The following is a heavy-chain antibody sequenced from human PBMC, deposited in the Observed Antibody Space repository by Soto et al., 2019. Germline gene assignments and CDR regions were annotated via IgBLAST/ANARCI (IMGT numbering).Heavy chain of an antibody. CDR1: AFNFSSYT. D-gene: IGHD2-15*01. CDR3: ARDCSGGSCYPGMDV. V-gene: IGHV3-21*01. CDR2: ISSSGYI. J-gene: IGHJ6*02. Sequence: GGSLRLSCGASAFNFSSYTINWVRQAPGKRMEWLSSISSSGYIFSTDSVRGRFTISRDNAKNSVYLQINSLRAEDTAVYFCARDCSGGSCYPGMDVWGQGTTVTVSS.